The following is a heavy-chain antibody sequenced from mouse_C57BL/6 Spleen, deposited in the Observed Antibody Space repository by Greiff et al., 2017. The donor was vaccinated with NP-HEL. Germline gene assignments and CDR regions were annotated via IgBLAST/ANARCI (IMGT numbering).Heavy chain of an antibody. V-gene: IGHV1-26*01. Sequence: EVQLQQSGPELVKPGASVKISCKASGYTFTDYYMNWVKQSHGKSLEWIGDINPNNGGTSYNQKFKGKATLTVDKSSSTAYMELRSLTSEDSAVYYCARKSGLPYYAMDYWGQGTSVTVSS. CDR1: GYTFTDYY. CDR3: ARKSGLPYYAMDY. CDR2: INPNNGGT. J-gene: IGHJ4*01. D-gene: IGHD2-2*01.